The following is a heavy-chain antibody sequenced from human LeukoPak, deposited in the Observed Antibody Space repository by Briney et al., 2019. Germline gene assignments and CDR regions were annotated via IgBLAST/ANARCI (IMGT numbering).Heavy chain of an antibody. D-gene: IGHD1-14*01. J-gene: IGHJ4*02. Sequence: PGGSLRLSCTGSGLTFSTSCFNWVRQAPGEGLEGVASIGPTGSDRYHADSIKGRFTISRDNANNFLYLQMNSLRAEDTAVYYCATETNGRHYDYWGQGTLLTVSS. V-gene: IGHV3-21*06. CDR2: IGPTGSDR. CDR1: GLTFSTSC. CDR3: ATETNGRHYDY.